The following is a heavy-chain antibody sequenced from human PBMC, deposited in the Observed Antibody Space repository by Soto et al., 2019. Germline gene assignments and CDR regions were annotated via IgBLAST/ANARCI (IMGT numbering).Heavy chain of an antibody. CDR2: ISYSGST. CDR3: ARRANCGTDCYSVYFDY. Sequence: SETLSLTCAVSGGSVSSGDYYWSWFRQPPGKGLEWIGYISYSGSTSYNPSLKSRLIMSVDTSKNQFSLKLSSVTAADTAIYYCARRANCGTDCYSVYFDYWGQGSLVTVSS. V-gene: IGHV4-30-4*01. D-gene: IGHD2-21*02. J-gene: IGHJ4*02. CDR1: GGSVSSGDYY.